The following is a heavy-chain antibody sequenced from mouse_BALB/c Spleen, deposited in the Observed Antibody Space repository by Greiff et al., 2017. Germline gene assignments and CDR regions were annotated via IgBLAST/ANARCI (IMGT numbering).Heavy chain of an antibody. V-gene: IGHV5-9-4*01. Sequence: EVKLVESGGGLVKPGGSLKLSCAASGFTFSSYAMSWVRQSPEKRLEWVAEISSGGSYTYYPDTVTGRFTISRDNAKNTLYLEMSSLRSEDTAMYYCARYGNYFDYWGQGTTLTVSS. CDR1: GFTFSSYA. J-gene: IGHJ2*01. CDR3: ARYGNYFDY. CDR2: ISSGGSYT. D-gene: IGHD2-1*01.